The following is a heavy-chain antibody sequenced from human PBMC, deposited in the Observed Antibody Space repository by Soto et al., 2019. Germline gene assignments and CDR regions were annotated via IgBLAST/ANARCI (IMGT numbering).Heavy chain of an antibody. CDR3: ARGVRLDAFDI. D-gene: IGHD3-10*01. CDR1: GYSISSSNW. Sequence: QVQLQESGPGLVKPSDTLSLTCAVSGYSISSSNWWGWIRQPPGKGLGWIGYIYYRGSTDYNPSLKRRVTMSVDPSKNQFSLKLSSVTAVDTAVYYCARGVRLDAFDIWGQGTMVTVSS. J-gene: IGHJ3*02. CDR2: IYYRGST. V-gene: IGHV4-28*03.